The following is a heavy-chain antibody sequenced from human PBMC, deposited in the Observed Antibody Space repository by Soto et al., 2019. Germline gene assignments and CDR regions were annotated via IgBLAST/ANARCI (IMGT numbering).Heavy chain of an antibody. CDR3: TTGPNLRPLAAFDI. J-gene: IGHJ3*02. Sequence: PGGSLRLSCAASGFTFTNAWMTWVRQGPGKGLEWVGRIKSKSDGETIDYAAPVKGRFTISRDDSKNTLYLQMNSLETEDTAVYYCTTGPNLRPLAAFDIWGQGTVVTVSS. V-gene: IGHV3-15*01. CDR1: GFTFTNAW. CDR2: IKSKSDGETI.